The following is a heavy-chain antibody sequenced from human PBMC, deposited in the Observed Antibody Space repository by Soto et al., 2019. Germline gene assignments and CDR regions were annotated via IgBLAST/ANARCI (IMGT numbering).Heavy chain of an antibody. CDR1: GYTFTSYG. J-gene: IGHJ5*02. V-gene: IGHV1-3*01. CDR2: INAANGDT. CDR3: VRRHVSATGIDWFDP. D-gene: IGHD6-13*01. Sequence: ASVKVSCKASGYTFTSYGIHWVRQAPGQRLEWMGWINAANGDTIYSPKFQGRVTITRDTSASTAYMELSSLRSEDTALYYCVRRHVSATGIDWFDPWGQGALVTVSS.